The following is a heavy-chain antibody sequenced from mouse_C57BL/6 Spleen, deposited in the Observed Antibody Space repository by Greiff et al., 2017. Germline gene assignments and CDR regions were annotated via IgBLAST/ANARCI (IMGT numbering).Heavy chain of an antibody. V-gene: IGHV1-82*01. Sequence: VQLQQSGPELVKPGASVKIPCKASGYAFSSSWMNWVKQRPGKGLEWIGRIYPGDGDTNYNGKFKGKATLTADKSSSTAYMQLSSLTSEDSAVYFCARERESYLFAYWGQGTLVTVSA. CDR1: GYAFSSSW. D-gene: IGHD2-12*01. CDR3: ARERESYLFAY. J-gene: IGHJ3*01. CDR2: IYPGDGDT.